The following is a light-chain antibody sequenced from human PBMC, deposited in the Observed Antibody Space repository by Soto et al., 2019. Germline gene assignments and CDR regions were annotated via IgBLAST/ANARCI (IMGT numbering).Light chain of an antibody. V-gene: IGLV1-40*01. J-gene: IGLJ3*02. CDR1: SSNIGAGYV. CDR2: GNS. CDR3: QSFDSGLRGEV. Sequence: QPVLTQPPSVSGAPGQRVTISCTGSSSNIGAGYVVHWYQHLPGTAPRLLIYGNSNRPSGVPDRFSGSKSGTSASLTITGLQTEDEADYYCQSFDSGLRGEVFGGGTKVTVL.